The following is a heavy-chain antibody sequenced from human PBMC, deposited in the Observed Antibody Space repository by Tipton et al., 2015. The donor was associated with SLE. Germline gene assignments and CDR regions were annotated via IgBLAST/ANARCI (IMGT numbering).Heavy chain of an antibody. Sequence: TLSLTCTVSGGSISSYYWSWIRQPAGKGLEWIGRIYTSGSTNYNPSLKSRVTMSADTSKNQFSLKLSPVTAADTAVYYCARFGSSAYTGGYFDLWGRGTLVTVSS. V-gene: IGHV4-4*07. D-gene: IGHD2-2*01. CDR2: IYTSGST. CDR1: GGSISSYY. J-gene: IGHJ2*01. CDR3: ARFGSSAYTGGYFDL.